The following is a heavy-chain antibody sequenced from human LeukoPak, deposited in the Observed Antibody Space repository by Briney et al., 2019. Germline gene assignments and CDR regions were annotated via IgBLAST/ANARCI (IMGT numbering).Heavy chain of an antibody. CDR1: GYTFTGYY. CDR3: ARGPGHYDSSGYYYVNYYYYMDV. J-gene: IGHJ6*03. D-gene: IGHD3-22*01. CDR2: INPNSGGT. V-gene: IGHV1-2*02. Sequence: GASVKVSCKASGYTFTGYYMHWVRQAPGQGLEWMGWINPNSGGTNYAQKFQGRVTMTRDTSISTAYMELSRLRSDDTAVYYCARGPGHYDSSGYYYVNYYYYMDVWGKGTTVTVS.